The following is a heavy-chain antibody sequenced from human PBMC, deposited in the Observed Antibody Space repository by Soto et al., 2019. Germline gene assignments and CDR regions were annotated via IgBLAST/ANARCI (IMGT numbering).Heavy chain of an antibody. Sequence: PGGSLRLSCAASGFTFSNAWMNWVRQAPGKGLEWVGRIKSKTDGGTTDYAAPVKGRFTISRDDSKNTLYLQMNSLKTEDTAVYYCTTTEVQLERRYYYYYGMDVWGQGTTVTVSS. CDR3: TTTEVQLERRYYYYYGMDV. J-gene: IGHJ6*02. V-gene: IGHV3-15*07. CDR1: GFTFSNAW. D-gene: IGHD1-1*01. CDR2: IKSKTDGGTT.